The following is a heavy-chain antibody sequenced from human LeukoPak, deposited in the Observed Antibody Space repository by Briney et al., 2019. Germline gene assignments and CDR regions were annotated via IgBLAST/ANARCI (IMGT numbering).Heavy chain of an antibody. CDR3: ATGDHSFDN. Sequence: PSETLSLTCTVSGGSISSSSYYWGWIRQPPGKGLEWIGSIYYSGSTYYNPSLKSQFTMSIDTSKNQISLKLSSVTAADTAVYYCATGDHSFDNWGQGTLVTVTP. J-gene: IGHJ4*02. V-gene: IGHV4-39*07. CDR1: GGSISSSSYY. D-gene: IGHD7-27*01. CDR2: IYYSGST.